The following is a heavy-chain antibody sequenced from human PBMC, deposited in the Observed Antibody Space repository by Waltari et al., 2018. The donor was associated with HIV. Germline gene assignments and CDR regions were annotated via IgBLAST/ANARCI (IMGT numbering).Heavy chain of an antibody. Sequence: VQLQQWGGGLFNSSRTLSLPCAVYGGSFNGFFWTWLRQPPGRGLEWIGEISHTGPTAYNPSLGGRVTVSLDTAKNQFFVTLRSLTVADTATYFCARGRRPYHNLFTGYTFYFDSWGRGS. CDR2: ISHTGPT. CDR3: ARGRRPYHNLFTGYTFYFDS. CDR1: GGSFNGFF. D-gene: IGHD3-9*01. V-gene: IGHV4-34*02. J-gene: IGHJ4*02.